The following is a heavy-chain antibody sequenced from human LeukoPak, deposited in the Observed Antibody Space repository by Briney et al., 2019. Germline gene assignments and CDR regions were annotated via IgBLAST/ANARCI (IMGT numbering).Heavy chain of an antibody. D-gene: IGHD5-18*01. CDR2: ISYDGDNK. CDR3: AKDRLTGLGYGPAFDY. J-gene: IGHJ4*02. CDR1: GFTFSSYW. Sequence: GGYLRLSCAASGFTFSSYWMHWVRQAPGKGLEWVAVISYDGDNKYYADSVKGRFTISRDNSKNTLYLQMNSLRAEDTAVYYCAKDRLTGLGYGPAFDYWGQGTLVTVSS. V-gene: IGHV3-30*18.